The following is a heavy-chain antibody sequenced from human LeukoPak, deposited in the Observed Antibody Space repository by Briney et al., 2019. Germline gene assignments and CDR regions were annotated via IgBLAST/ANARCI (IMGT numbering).Heavy chain of an antibody. CDR3: ARRRVVVASTDGASGAFDI. J-gene: IGHJ3*02. CDR2: IYYSGST. Sequence: PSETLSLTCTVSGGSISSGGYYWSWIRQHPGKGLEWFGYIYYSGSTYYNPSLRSRVTISVDTSKNQFSLKLSSVTAADTAVYFCARRRVVVASTDGASGAFDIWGQGTMVTVSS. CDR1: GGSISSGGYY. D-gene: IGHD2-15*01. V-gene: IGHV4-31*03.